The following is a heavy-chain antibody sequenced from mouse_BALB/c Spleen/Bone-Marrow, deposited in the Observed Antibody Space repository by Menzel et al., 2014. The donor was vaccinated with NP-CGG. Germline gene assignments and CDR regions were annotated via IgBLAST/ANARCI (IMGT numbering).Heavy chain of an antibody. Sequence: EVQLVESGGDLVKPGGSLKLSCAASGFTFSNYGMSWVRQTPDKRLEWVATISSGGSYTYFPDSVKGRFTISRDNAKNTLYLQMNSLKSEEAAMYYCARLTPDYAMDYWGQGTSVTVSS. J-gene: IGHJ4*01. D-gene: IGHD1-3*01. CDR2: ISSGGSYT. CDR3: ARLTPDYAMDY. CDR1: GFTFSNYG. V-gene: IGHV5-6*01.